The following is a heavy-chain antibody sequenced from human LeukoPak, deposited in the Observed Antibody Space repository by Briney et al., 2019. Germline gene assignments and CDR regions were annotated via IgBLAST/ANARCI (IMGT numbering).Heavy chain of an antibody. D-gene: IGHD6-6*01. CDR1: AGSFSGYY. CDR3: ARTRAYIAARLGFDY. CDR2: INHSGST. J-gene: IGHJ4*02. Sequence: SETLSLTCAVYAGSFSGYYWSWIRQPPGEGLEWFGEINHSGSTNYNPSLKSRVTISVDTSKNQFSPKLSSVTAADTAVYYCARTRAYIAARLGFDYWGQGTLVTVSS. V-gene: IGHV4-34*01.